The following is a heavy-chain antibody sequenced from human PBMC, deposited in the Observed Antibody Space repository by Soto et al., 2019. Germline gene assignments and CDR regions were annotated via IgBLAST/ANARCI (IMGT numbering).Heavy chain of an antibody. V-gene: IGHV3-33*01. D-gene: IGHD4-17*01. CDR1: RFNFSTYD. CDR3: TRGPITEDGAFAGFDY. Sequence: QVQLVESGGGVVQPGRSLRLSCAATRFNFSTYDMHWVRQAPGKGLEWVSVMWNDGTRKYYADSVKGRFAISRDLSKNTLYLQMNSLSVEDTAVYYCTRGPITEDGAFAGFDYWGQGTLVTVSS. CDR2: MWNDGTRK. J-gene: IGHJ4*02.